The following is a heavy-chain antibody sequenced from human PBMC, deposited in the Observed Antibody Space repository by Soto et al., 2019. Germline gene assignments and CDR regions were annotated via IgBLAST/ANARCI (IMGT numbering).Heavy chain of an antibody. D-gene: IGHD2-2*01. J-gene: IGHJ6*03. CDR1: GFTFSSYA. V-gene: IGHV3-23*01. Sequence: VQLLESGGGLVQPGGSLRLSCAASGFTFSSYAMSWVRQAPGKGLEWVSAISGSGGSTYYADSVKGRFTSSRDNSKNTLYLQMNSLRAEDTAVYYCAKGVYCSSTSCFPDYMDDWGKGTTVTVSS. CDR2: ISGSGGST. CDR3: AKGVYCSSTSCFPDYMDD.